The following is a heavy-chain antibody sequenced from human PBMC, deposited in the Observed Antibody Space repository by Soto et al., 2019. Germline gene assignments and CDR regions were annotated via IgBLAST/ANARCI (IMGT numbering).Heavy chain of an antibody. D-gene: IGHD2-2*01. J-gene: IGHJ6*02. CDR1: GYSFTSYW. CDR3: ARLGYQLLKDLPLYYYYCYGMYV. CDR2: IYPGDSDT. V-gene: IGHV5-51*01. Sequence: GESLKISCKGSGYSFTSYWIGWVRQMPGKSLEWMGIIYPGDSDTRYSPSFQGPVTISADKSISTAYLQWSSLKASDTAMYYCARLGYQLLKDLPLYYYYCYGMYVWGRGTTVTVSS.